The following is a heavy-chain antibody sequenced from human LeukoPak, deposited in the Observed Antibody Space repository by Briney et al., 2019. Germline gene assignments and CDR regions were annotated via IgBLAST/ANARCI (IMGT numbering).Heavy chain of an antibody. CDR3: ARQKRGYSGSWHQIDY. V-gene: IGHV5-51*01. Sequence: GESLKISCKGSGYSFTSYWIGWVRQMPGKGLEWMGIIYPGDSDTRYSPSFQGQVTISADKSISTAYLQWSSLKASDTAMYYCARQKRGYSGSWHQIDYWGQGTLVTVSS. CDR1: GYSFTSYW. CDR2: IYPGDSDT. D-gene: IGHD6-13*01. J-gene: IGHJ4*02.